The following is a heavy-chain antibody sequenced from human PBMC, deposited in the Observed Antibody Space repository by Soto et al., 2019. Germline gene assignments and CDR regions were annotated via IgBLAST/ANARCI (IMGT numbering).Heavy chain of an antibody. CDR1: GFTFSSYA. CDR2: ISYDGSNK. CDR3: AREKGSSWHGAFDT. D-gene: IGHD6-13*01. J-gene: IGHJ3*02. Sequence: GGSLRLSCAASGFTFSSYAMHWVRQAPGKGLEWVAVISYDGSNKYYADSVKGRFTISRDNSKNTLHLQMNSLRAEDTAVYYCAREKGSSWHGAFDTWGQGTMVTVSS. V-gene: IGHV3-30-3*01.